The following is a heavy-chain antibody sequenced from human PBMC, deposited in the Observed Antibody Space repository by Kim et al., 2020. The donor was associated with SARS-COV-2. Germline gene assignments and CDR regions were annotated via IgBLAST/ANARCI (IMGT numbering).Heavy chain of an antibody. CDR3: AKNSGYTNGYGHS. V-gene: IGHV3-7*03. CDR2: SKEDGTEK. J-gene: IGHJ4*02. D-gene: IGHD5-18*01. CDR1: GFTFRNYW. Sequence: GGSLRLSCIPSGFTFRNYWMSWVRQAPGKGLEWVASSKEDGTEKCHVDSVKGRFTISRDNAKNLLYLQMNSLRAEDTSVYYCAKNSGYTNGYGHSWGQGTMVVVSS.